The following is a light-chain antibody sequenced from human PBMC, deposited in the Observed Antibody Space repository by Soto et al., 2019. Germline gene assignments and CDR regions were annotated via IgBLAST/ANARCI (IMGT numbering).Light chain of an antibody. V-gene: IGKV4-1*01. J-gene: IGKJ2*01. Sequence: DIVMTQSPDSLAGSLGERATINCKSSQSILYSSNNKNYLAWYQEKPGQPPKLLIYWASTRESGVPDRFSGAGSGTDFTLTISSLQAEDAAVYYCQQYYGPPHTFGQGTKLEIK. CDR3: QQYYGPPHT. CDR1: QSILYSSNNKNY. CDR2: WAS.